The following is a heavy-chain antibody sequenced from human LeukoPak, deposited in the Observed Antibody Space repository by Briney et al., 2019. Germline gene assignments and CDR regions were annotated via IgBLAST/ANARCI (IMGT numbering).Heavy chain of an antibody. CDR1: GYTFTGYY. Sequence: ASVKVSCKASGYTFTGYYMHWVRQAPGQGLEWMGWINPNSGGTNYAQKFQGRVTMTRDTSISTAYMELSRLRSDDTAVYYCARISCSFPLGSPIDYWGQGTLVTVSS. CDR3: ARISCSFPLGSPIDY. J-gene: IGHJ4*02. CDR2: INPNSGGT. V-gene: IGHV1-2*02. D-gene: IGHD6-13*01.